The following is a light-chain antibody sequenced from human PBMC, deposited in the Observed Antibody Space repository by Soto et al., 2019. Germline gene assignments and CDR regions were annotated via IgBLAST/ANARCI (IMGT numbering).Light chain of an antibody. V-gene: IGLV2-14*01. CDR3: SSYTSSSTLV. J-gene: IGLJ1*01. CDR1: SSDVGGYNY. Sequence: QSVLTQPASVSGSPGQSITISCTGTSSDVGGYNYVSWYQQHPGKAPKLMFYEVSNRPSGVSNRFSGSKSGNTASLTISGLQAEDEADYYCSSYTSSSTLVFGTGTQVTVL. CDR2: EVS.